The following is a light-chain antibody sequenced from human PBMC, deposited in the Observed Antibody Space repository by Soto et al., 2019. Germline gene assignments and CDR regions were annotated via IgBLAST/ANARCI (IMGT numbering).Light chain of an antibody. CDR3: MQALQTLGT. CDR2: LGS. Sequence: DIVMTQSPLSLPVTPGEPASISCRSSQSRLHSNGYNYLDWYLQKPGQSPQLLVYLGSNRASGVPERFSGSGSGTDFTLKIRRVEAEDVGVYYCMQALQTLGTFGGGPKVELK. CDR1: QSRLHSNGYNY. V-gene: IGKV2-28*01. J-gene: IGKJ4*01.